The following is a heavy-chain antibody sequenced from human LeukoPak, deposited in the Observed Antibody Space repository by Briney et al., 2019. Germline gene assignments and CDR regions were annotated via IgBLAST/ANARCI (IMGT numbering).Heavy chain of an antibody. V-gene: IGHV4-61*08. D-gene: IGHD6-13*01. J-gene: IGHJ4*02. CDR2: IYYSGST. CDR3: ARVEEARIAAAGTVDY. Sequence: SETLSLTCTVSGGSISSGDYYWSWIRQPPGKGLEWIGYIYYSGSTNYNPSLKSRVTISVDTSKNQFSLKLSSVTAADTAVYYCARVEEARIAAAGTVDYWGQGTLVTVSS. CDR1: GGSISSGDYY.